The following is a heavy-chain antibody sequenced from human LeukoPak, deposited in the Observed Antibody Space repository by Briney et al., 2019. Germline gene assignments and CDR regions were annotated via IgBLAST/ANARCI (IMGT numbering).Heavy chain of an antibody. J-gene: IGHJ4*02. D-gene: IGHD3-10*01. CDR3: ARTAKYYYGSETYYFFDY. CDR2: IYYSGST. V-gene: IGHV4-39*07. CDR1: GGSISSSSSY. Sequence: SETLSLTCTVSGGSISSSSSYWGWIRQPPGRGLEWIGSIYYSGSTYYSPSLKSRVTISVDTSKNQFSLKLNSVTAADTAVYYCARTAKYYYGSETYYFFDYWGQGTLVTVSS.